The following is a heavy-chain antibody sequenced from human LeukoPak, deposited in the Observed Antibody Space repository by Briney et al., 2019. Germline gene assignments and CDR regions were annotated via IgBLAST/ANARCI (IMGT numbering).Heavy chain of an antibody. J-gene: IGHJ4*02. Sequence: GASVKVSCKAPGGTFSSYAISWVRQAPGQGLEWMGGIIPIFGTANYAQKFQGRVTITADESTSTAYMELSSLRSEDTAVYYCARGPYYDSSGYSLDYWGQGTLVTVSS. V-gene: IGHV1-69*13. CDR2: IIPIFGTA. CDR3: ARGPYYDSSGYSLDY. CDR1: GGTFSSYA. D-gene: IGHD3-22*01.